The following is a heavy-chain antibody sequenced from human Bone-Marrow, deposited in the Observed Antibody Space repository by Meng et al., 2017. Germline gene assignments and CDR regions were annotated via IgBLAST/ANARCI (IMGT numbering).Heavy chain of an antibody. CDR2: ISSSSSYI. CDR3: AREGFEAAAGTENWFDP. D-gene: IGHD6-13*01. J-gene: IGHJ5*02. CDR1: GFSFDSYT. Sequence: GESLKISCAASGFSFDSYTMSWVRQAPGTGLEWVSSISSSSSYIYYADSVKGRFTISRDNAKNSLYLQMNSLRAEDTAVYYCAREGFEAAAGTENWFDPWGQGKLVTRLL. V-gene: IGHV3-21*01.